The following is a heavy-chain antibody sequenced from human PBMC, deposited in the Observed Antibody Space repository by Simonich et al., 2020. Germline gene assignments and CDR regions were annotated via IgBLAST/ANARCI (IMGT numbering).Heavy chain of an antibody. CDR3: ARVGYSNYYYYGMDV. V-gene: IGHV4-38-2*01. CDR2: IYHGGHT. D-gene: IGHD6-13*01. Sequence: QVQLQESGPGLVKPSETLSLTCAVSGYSISSGYYWGWLRQPPGKGLEWIGSIYHGGHTTYNPSLKRRVTISVDTSKNQFSLKLSSVTAADTAVYYCARVGYSNYYYYGMDVWGQGTTVTVSS. J-gene: IGHJ6*02. CDR1: GYSISSGYY.